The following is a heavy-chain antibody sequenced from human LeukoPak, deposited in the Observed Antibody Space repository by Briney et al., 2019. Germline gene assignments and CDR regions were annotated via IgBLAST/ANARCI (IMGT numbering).Heavy chain of an antibody. CDR3: ARDLEYYGSGTTSS. J-gene: IGHJ5*02. D-gene: IGHD3-10*01. CDR1: GFTFSSYS. Sequence: GGSLRLSCAASGFTFSSYSMNWLRQAPGKGLEWVSFIISSSSYIYYADSVKGRFTISRDNAKNSLYLQMNSLRAEDTAVYYCARDLEYYGSGTTSSWGQGTLVTVSS. CDR2: IISSSSYI. V-gene: IGHV3-21*01.